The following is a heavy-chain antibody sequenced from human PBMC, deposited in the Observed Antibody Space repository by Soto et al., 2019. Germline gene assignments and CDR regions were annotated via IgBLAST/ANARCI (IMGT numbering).Heavy chain of an antibody. J-gene: IGHJ4*02. Sequence: QVQLVQSGAEVKKPGSSVKVSCKASGGTFSSYAISWVRQAPGQGLEWMGRIIPIFGKANLAEKFQDRVTITADESTSTAYMELSSLRSEDSAVYYCARGRDGSNYYFDYWGQGTLVTVSS. D-gene: IGHD3-10*01. CDR3: ARGRDGSNYYFDY. CDR2: IIPIFGKA. V-gene: IGHV1-69*18. CDR1: GGTFSSYA.